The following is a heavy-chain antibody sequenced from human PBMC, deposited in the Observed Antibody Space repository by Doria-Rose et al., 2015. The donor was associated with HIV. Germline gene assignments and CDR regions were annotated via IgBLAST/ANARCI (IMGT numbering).Heavy chain of an antibody. CDR2: ISYDGSNQ. V-gene: IGHV3-30-3*01. CDR3: ARAGSRGSFSLRAPFDI. CDR1: GSTFSYYA. D-gene: IGHD1-26*01. J-gene: IGHJ3*02. Sequence: LRLSCAASGSTFSYYAMHWVRQAPGKGLEWVAFISYDGSNQYYADSVKGRFTISRDNSKNRLYLQMSSLRTEDTGVYYCARAGSRGSFSLRAPFDIWGQGTMVTASS.